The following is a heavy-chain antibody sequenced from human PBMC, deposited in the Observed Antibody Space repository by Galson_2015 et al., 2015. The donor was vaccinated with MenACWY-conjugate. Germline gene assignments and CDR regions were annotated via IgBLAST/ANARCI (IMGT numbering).Heavy chain of an antibody. CDR3: AKVPDIVVVVASYIDY. CDR2: ISGSGGST. Sequence: SLRLSCAASGFTFSSYAMSWVRQAPGKGLEWVSAISGSGGSTYYADSVKGRFTISRDNSKNTLYLQMNSLRAEDTAVYYCAKVPDIVVVVASYIDYWGQGTLVTVSS. CDR1: GFTFSSYA. V-gene: IGHV3-23*01. J-gene: IGHJ4*02. D-gene: IGHD2-15*01.